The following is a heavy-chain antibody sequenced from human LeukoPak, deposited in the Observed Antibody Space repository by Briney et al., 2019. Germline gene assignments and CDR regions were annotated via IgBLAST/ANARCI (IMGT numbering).Heavy chain of an antibody. CDR3: ARGDFSGVVPAAIGFYYYGMDV. J-gene: IGHJ6*02. CDR1: GGSFSGYY. D-gene: IGHD2-2*01. CDR2: INHSGST. V-gene: IGHV4-34*01. Sequence: SETLSLTCAVYGGSFSGYYWSWIRQPPGKGLEWIGEINHSGSTNYNPSLKSRATISVDTSKNQFSLKLSSVTAADTAVYYCARGDFSGVVPAAIGFYYYGMDVWGQGTTVTVSS.